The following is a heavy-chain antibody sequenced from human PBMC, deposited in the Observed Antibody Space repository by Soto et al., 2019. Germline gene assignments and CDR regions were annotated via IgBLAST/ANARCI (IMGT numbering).Heavy chain of an antibody. D-gene: IGHD6-13*01. CDR3: ARDRVYQTASFHX. CDR2: ISAYNGNT. CDR1: GYTFTSYG. J-gene: IGHJ4*02. V-gene: IGHV1-18*04. Sequence: ASVKVSCKASGYTFTSYGISWVRQAPGQGLEWMGCISAYNGNTNYAQKLQGRVTMTTDTSTSTDYMELRSLRSDDTAVYYRARDRVYQTASFHXWGQGTLVTVSX.